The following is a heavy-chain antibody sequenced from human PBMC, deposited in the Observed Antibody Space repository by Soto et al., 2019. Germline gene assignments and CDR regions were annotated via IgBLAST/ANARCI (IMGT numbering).Heavy chain of an antibody. CDR3: ASFNDRSEPAAILY. CDR2: IYYSGST. Sequence: SVTLSLTCTVSGDSISSGGYYWSWIRQPPGKGLEWIGYIYYSGSTYYNSSLKSRVIISIDTSKNQFSLKLSSVTASDTAVYYCASFNDRSEPAAILYSGQGTLVTVSS. D-gene: IGHD2-2*02. J-gene: IGHJ4*02. V-gene: IGHV4-31*03. CDR1: GDSISSGGYY.